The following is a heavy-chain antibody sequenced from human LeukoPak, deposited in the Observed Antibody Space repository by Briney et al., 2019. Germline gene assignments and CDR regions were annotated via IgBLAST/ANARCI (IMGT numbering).Heavy chain of an antibody. J-gene: IGHJ3*02. V-gene: IGHV4-31*03. CDR1: GGSISSGGYY. Sequence: SETLSLTCTVSGGSISSGGYYWSWIRQHPGKGLEWIGYIYYSGSTYYNPSLKSRVTISVDTSKNQFSLKLSSVTAADTAVYYCARRATVTTYAFDIWGQGTMVTVSS. D-gene: IGHD4-17*01. CDR3: ARRATVTTYAFDI. CDR2: IYYSGST.